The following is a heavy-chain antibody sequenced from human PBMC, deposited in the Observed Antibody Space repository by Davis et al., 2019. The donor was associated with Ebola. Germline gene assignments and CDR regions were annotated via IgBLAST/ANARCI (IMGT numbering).Heavy chain of an antibody. Sequence: AASVKVSCKASGYTFTGYYMHWVRQAPGQGLEWMGWINPNSGGTHYAQKFQGRVTMTRDTSISTAYMELRMLKSDDTAVYYCARGKGWTYDILTWGMDVWGQGTTVTVSS. D-gene: IGHD3-9*01. CDR2: INPNSGGT. CDR3: ARGKGWTYDILTWGMDV. V-gene: IGHV1-2*02. CDR1: GYTFTGYY. J-gene: IGHJ6*02.